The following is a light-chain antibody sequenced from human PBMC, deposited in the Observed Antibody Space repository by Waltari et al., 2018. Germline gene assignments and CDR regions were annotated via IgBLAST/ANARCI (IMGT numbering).Light chain of an antibody. Sequence: SYELVQPPSLSVFPGQTASITCSGHDLGDYYVSWYQQRPGRPPVLPIYQDAKRPSGLPERFSGSNSGNTATLTIRGTQPIDDSDYYCQAWDNTAVVFGGGTRLTVL. J-gene: IGLJ2*01. CDR1: DLGDYY. V-gene: IGLV3-1*01. CDR2: QDA. CDR3: QAWDNTAVV.